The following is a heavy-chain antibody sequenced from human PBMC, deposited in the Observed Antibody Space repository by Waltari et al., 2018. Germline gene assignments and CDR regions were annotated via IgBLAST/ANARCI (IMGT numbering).Heavy chain of an antibody. CDR3: ARDYSSGWSGFDY. D-gene: IGHD6-19*01. V-gene: IGHV1-3*01. CDR1: GYTSTSDA. J-gene: IGHJ4*02. CDR2: INAGDGNT. Sequence: QLAQAGAEVKKPGASATVSCKASGYTSTSDATHWARQAPGQRLEWMGWINAGDGNTKYSQKFQGRVTITRDTSASTAYMELSSLRSEDTAVYYCARDYSSGWSGFDYWGQGTLVTVSS.